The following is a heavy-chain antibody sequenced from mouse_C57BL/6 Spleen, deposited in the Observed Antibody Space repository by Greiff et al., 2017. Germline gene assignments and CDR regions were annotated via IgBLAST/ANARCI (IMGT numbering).Heavy chain of an antibody. Sequence: QVHVKQSGAELVRPGASVKLSCKASGYTFTDYYINWVKQRPGQGLEWIARIYPGSGNTYYNQKFKGKATLTVDKSSSTAYMQLSSLTSEDSAVYYCAIHSYYAMDYWGQGTSVTVSS. CDR1: GYTFTDYY. V-gene: IGHV1-76*01. CDR2: IYPGSGNT. CDR3: AIHSYYAMDY. J-gene: IGHJ4*01.